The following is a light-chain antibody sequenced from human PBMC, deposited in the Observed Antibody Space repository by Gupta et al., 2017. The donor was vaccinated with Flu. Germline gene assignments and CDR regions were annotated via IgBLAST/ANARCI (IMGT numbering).Light chain of an antibody. CDR3: GAWDSMNSGGL. J-gene: IGLJ3*02. CDR2: END. V-gene: IGLV1-51*02. Sequence: SSNIGSEDVAWQQHVPGEAPKLLIDENDKRPSGISDRFSASRSGASATLAITGLQPADEADYYCGAWDSMNSGGLFGGGTNLTVL. CDR1: SSNIGSED.